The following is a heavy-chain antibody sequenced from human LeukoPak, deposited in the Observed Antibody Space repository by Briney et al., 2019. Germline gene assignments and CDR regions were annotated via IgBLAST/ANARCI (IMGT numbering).Heavy chain of an antibody. CDR3: ARVFGAYESRGFDH. CDR1: GDSFSSGSYY. Sequence: SQTLSLTCSVSGDSFSSGSYYWSWIRQHPGKGLEWIGYIYYSRSTNYNPSLKSRVTISVDMSKNQFSLKLSSVSAADTAVYYCARVFGAYESRGFDHWGQGTLVTVSS. D-gene: IGHD3-22*01. V-gene: IGHV4-61*01. J-gene: IGHJ4*02. CDR2: IYYSRST.